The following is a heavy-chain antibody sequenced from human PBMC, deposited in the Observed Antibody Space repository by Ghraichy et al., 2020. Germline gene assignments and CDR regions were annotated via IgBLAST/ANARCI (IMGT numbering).Heavy chain of an antibody. D-gene: IGHD6-19*01. Sequence: SETLSLTCAVYGGSFSGYYWSWIRQPPGKGLEWIGEINHSGSTNYNPSLKSRVTISVDTSKNQFSLKLSSVTAADTAVYYCARGRQWLPLEQKYYFDYWGQGTLVTVSS. CDR2: INHSGST. CDR3: ARGRQWLPLEQKYYFDY. J-gene: IGHJ4*02. CDR1: GGSFSGYY. V-gene: IGHV4-34*01.